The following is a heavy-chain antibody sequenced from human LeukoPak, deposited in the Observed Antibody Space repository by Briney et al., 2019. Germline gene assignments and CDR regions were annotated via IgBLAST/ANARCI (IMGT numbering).Heavy chain of an antibody. D-gene: IGHD2-2*01. CDR3: AKARYCSGTTCYAYYFDY. CDR1: GFTFSIYG. J-gene: IGHJ4*02. V-gene: IGHV3-23*01. CDR2: LSSNGGST. Sequence: PGGSLRLSCAASGFTFSIYGMSWVRQAPGKGLEWVAALSSNGGSTYYADSVKGRFTISRDNSKNTLYLQMNSLRAEDTAVYYCAKARYCSGTTCYAYYFDYWGQGTLVTVSS.